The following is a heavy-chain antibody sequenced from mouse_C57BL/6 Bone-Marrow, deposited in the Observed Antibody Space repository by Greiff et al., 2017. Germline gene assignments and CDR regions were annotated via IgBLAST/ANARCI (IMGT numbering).Heavy chain of an antibody. CDR2: IDPSDSYT. D-gene: IGHD2-3*01. Sequence: VKLMESGAELVMPGASVKLSCKASGYTFTSYWMHWVKQRPGQGLEWIGEIDPSDSYTNYNQKFKGKSTLTVDKSSSTAYMQLSSLTSEDSAVYYCARNDGYYGFAYWGQGTLVTVSA. CDR3: ARNDGYYGFAY. V-gene: IGHV1-69*01. J-gene: IGHJ3*01. CDR1: GYTFTSYW.